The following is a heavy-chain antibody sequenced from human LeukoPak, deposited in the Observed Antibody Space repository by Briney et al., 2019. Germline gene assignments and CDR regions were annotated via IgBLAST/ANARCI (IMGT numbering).Heavy chain of an antibody. CDR2: IYTSGST. Sequence: PSETLSLTCTVSGGSISSYYWSWIRQPAGKGLEWIGRIYTSGSTNYNPSLKSRVTMSVDTSKNQFSLKLSSVTAADTAVYYCARMGYSSSWYKTDAFDIWGQGTMVTVSS. J-gene: IGHJ3*02. V-gene: IGHV4-4*07. CDR3: ARMGYSSSWYKTDAFDI. D-gene: IGHD6-13*01. CDR1: GGSISSYY.